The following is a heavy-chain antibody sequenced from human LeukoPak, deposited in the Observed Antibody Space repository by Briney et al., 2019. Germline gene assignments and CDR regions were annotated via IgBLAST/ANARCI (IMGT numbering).Heavy chain of an antibody. CDR1: IDSFSNYH. J-gene: IGHJ5*02. V-gene: IGHV4-34*01. Sequence: SSETLSLTCAVYIDSFSNYHWSWIRQTPAKGMEWIGEVNESGGTNISPSLRSRVTISVDTSKNQFSLKLSSVTAADTAVYYCARQKYWFDPWGQGTLVTVSS. CDR2: VNESGGT. CDR3: ARQKYWFDP.